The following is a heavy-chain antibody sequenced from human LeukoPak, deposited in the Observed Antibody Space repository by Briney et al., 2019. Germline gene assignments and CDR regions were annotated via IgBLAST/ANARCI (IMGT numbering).Heavy chain of an antibody. CDR1: GGSFSGYY. Sequence: KPSETLSLTCAVYGGSFSGYYWSWIRQPPGKGLEWIGEIDHSGSTNYNPSLKSRVTISVDTSKNQFSLKLSSVTAADTAVYYCARGPHYDFWSGPAELDPWGQGTLVTVSS. D-gene: IGHD3-3*01. V-gene: IGHV4-34*01. CDR2: IDHSGST. CDR3: ARGPHYDFWSGPAELDP. J-gene: IGHJ5*02.